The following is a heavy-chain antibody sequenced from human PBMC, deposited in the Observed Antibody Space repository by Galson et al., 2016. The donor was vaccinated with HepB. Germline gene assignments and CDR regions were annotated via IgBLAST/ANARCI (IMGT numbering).Heavy chain of an antibody. CDR3: ARRTDRSGYSDGLYWYFDL. D-gene: IGHD3-22*01. CDR2: TYPDDSDT. CDR1: GYSFTSYW. J-gene: IGHJ2*01. Sequence: QSGAEVKKPGESLTISCQGSGYSFTSYWIGWVRQMPGKGLEWMGITYPDDSDTTYSPSFQGQVTISADKSISTAYLQWNSLKASDTAMYYCARRTDRSGYSDGLYWYFDLWGRGTLVTVSS. V-gene: IGHV5-51*01.